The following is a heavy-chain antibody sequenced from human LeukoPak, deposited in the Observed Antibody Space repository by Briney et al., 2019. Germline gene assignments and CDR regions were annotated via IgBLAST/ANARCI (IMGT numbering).Heavy chain of an antibody. V-gene: IGHV4-4*02. CDR1: GGSISSSNW. D-gene: IGHD5-24*01. CDR2: IYHSGST. Sequence: SETLSLTCAVSGGSISSSNWWSWVRQPPGKGLEWIGEIYHSGSTNYNPSLKSRVTISVDKSKNQFSLKLSSVTAADTAVYHCARAGGYNYPFDYWGHGTLVTVSS. CDR3: ARAGGYNYPFDY. J-gene: IGHJ4*01.